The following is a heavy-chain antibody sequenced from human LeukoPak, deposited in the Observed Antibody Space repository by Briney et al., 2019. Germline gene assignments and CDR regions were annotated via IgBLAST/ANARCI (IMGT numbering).Heavy chain of an antibody. CDR2: ISGSGGST. D-gene: IGHD2-21*02. V-gene: IGHV3-23*01. J-gene: IGHJ4*02. CDR3: AKESAYCGSGCRSLSDY. CDR1: GFTFSNYA. Sequence: GGSLRLSCAASGFTFSNYAMSWVRQAPGKGLEWVSVISGSGGSTVYADSVKGRFTISRDNSKNTLYLQTNSLRAEDTAVYYCAKESAYCGSGCRSLSDYWGQGTLVTVSS.